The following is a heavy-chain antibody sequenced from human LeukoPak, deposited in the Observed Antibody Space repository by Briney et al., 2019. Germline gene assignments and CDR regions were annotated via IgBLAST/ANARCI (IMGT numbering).Heavy chain of an antibody. D-gene: IGHD3-3*01. CDR2: IVVVSGNT. Sequence: TSVKVSCKASGFTFTSSAMQWVRQARGQRLEWIGWIVVVSGNTNYAQKFQERVTITRDMSTSTVYMKLSSLRSEDTAVYYCARRYYDFWSGLDYYYYMDVWGKGTTVTVSS. CDR3: ARRYYDFWSGLDYYYYMDV. CDR1: GFTFTSSA. J-gene: IGHJ6*03. V-gene: IGHV1-58*02.